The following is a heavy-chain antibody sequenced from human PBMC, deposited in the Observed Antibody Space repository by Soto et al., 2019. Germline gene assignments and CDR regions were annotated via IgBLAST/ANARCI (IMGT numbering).Heavy chain of an antibody. CDR1: GFTFSDYS. CDR3: ARLVSKTGDFDH. V-gene: IGHV3-48*02. J-gene: IGHJ4*02. Sequence: EVQVVESGGGLIQPGGSLRLSCAVSGFTFSDYSMNWVRQAPGKGLEWVSYIGRSGAPIYYADSVRGRFTISRDNAKNSLYLQMSSLRDDDTAVYYCARLVSKTGDFDHWGQGTLVTVSS. D-gene: IGHD1-26*01. CDR2: IGRSGAPI.